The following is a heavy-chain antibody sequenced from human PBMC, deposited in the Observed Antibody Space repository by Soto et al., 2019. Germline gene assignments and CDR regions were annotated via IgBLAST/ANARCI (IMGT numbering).Heavy chain of an antibody. CDR2: IIPIFGTA. CDR1: GGTFSSYA. Sequence: SVKVSCKASGGTFSSYAISWVRQAPGQGLEWMGGIIPIFGTANYAQKFQGRVTITADKSTSTAYMELSSLRSEDTAVYYCARESREPRAYYYYGMDVWGQGTTVTVSS. V-gene: IGHV1-69*06. J-gene: IGHJ6*02. CDR3: ARESREPRAYYYYGMDV. D-gene: IGHD1-1*01.